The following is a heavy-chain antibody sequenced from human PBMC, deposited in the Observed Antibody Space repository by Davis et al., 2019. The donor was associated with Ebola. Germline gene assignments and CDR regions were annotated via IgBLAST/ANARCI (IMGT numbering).Heavy chain of an antibody. CDR2: INSDGSST. V-gene: IGHV3-74*01. J-gene: IGHJ6*02. D-gene: IGHD3-3*01. CDR1: ALTFSSYW. CDR3: ARVWDYDFWSGLGAAYYYYGMDV. Sequence: PAGSLTPSCAASALTFSSYWMHWVRQAPGKGLVWVSRINSDGSSTSYADSVKGRFTISRDNAKNTLYLQRNSLGAEDTAVYYCARVWDYDFWSGLGAAYYYYGMDVWGQGTTVTVSS.